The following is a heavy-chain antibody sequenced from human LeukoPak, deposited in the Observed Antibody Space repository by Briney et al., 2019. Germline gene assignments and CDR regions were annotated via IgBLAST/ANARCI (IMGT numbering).Heavy chain of an antibody. CDR3: ARDSCSSTSCRNWFDP. D-gene: IGHD2-2*01. J-gene: IGHJ5*02. V-gene: IGHV4-59*01. Sequence: SETLSLTCTVSGGSISSYYWSWIRQPPGKGLEWIGYIYYSGSTNYNPSLKSRVTMSVDTSKNQFSLKLSSVTAADTAVYYCARDSCSSTSCRNWFDPWGQGTLVTASS. CDR2: IYYSGST. CDR1: GGSISSYY.